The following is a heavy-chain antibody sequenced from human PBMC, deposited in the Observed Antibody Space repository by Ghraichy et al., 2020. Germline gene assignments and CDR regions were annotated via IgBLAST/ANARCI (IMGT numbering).Heavy chain of an antibody. Sequence: SVKVSCKASGGTFSSYAISWVRQAPGQGLEWMGGIIPIFGTANYAQKFQGRVTITADESTSTAYMELSSLRSEDMAVYYCARAINYYDSSGYYSTHWYFDLWGRGTLVTVSS. CDR3: ARAINYYDSSGYYSTHWYFDL. D-gene: IGHD3-22*01. V-gene: IGHV1-69*13. CDR2: IIPIFGTA. J-gene: IGHJ2*01. CDR1: GGTFSSYA.